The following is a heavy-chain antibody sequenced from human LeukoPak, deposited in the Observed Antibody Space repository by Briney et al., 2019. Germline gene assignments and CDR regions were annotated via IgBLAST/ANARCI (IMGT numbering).Heavy chain of an antibody. CDR3: ARLHSGSYYDYYYYMDV. V-gene: IGHV5-51*01. CDR1: GYSFTSYW. Sequence: GESLQISCKGSGYSFTSYWIGWVRQMPGKGLEWMGIIYPGDSNTRYSPSFQGQVTISADKSISTAYLQWSSLKASDTAMYYCARLHSGSYYDYYYYMDVWGKGTTVTVSS. J-gene: IGHJ6*03. CDR2: IYPGDSNT. D-gene: IGHD1-26*01.